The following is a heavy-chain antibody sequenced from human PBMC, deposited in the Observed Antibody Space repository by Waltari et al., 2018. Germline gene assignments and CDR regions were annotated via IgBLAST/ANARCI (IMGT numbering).Heavy chain of an antibody. D-gene: IGHD3-22*01. CDR2: IHHSGST. J-gene: IGHJ4*02. CDR1: GGSISSYY. Sequence: QVQLQESGPGLVKPSETLSLTCTVSGGSISSYYWSWTRQPTGKGLEWIGYIHHSGSTNYNPSLKSRATISVDTSKNQFSLKLSSVTAADTAVYYCAREQYYYDSSGYYSHLDYWDQGTLVTVSS. V-gene: IGHV4-59*01. CDR3: AREQYYYDSSGYYSHLDY.